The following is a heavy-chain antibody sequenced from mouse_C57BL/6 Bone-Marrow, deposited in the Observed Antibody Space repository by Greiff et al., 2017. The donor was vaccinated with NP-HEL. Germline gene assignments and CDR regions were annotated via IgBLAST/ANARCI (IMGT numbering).Heavy chain of an antibody. D-gene: IGHD1-1*01. CDR3: ARYYGSTLFAY. CDR2: IDPSDSYT. Sequence: VQLQQPGAELVKPGASVKLSCKASGYTFTSYWMQWVKQRPGQGLEWIGEIDPSDSYTNYNQKFKGKATLTVDTSSSTAYMQLSSLTSEDSAVYYCARYYGSTLFAYGGQGTLVTVSA. V-gene: IGHV1-50*01. J-gene: IGHJ3*01. CDR1: GYTFTSYW.